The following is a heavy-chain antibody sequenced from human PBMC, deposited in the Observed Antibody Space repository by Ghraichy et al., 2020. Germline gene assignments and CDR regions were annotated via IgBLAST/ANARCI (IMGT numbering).Heavy chain of an antibody. J-gene: IGHJ4*02. V-gene: IGHV3-30*18. Sequence: GESLNISCAASGFTFSRYGLHWVRQAPGKGLEWVTLISSDEKTKYYADSVKGRFTISRDNSKNTLFLQMNSLRAEDTAIYYCAKGEDGSPDYWGQGTLVIVSS. CDR2: ISSDEKTK. CDR3: AKGEDGSPDY. CDR1: GFTFSRYG. D-gene: IGHD1-26*01.